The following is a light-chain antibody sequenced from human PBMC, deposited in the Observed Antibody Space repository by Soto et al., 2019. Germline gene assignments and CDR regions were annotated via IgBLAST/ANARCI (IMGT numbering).Light chain of an antibody. Sequence: DIQMTQSPSSLSASVGDRVSITCRASQTISVYLNWYQQIAGKAPKLLIYTASTLQTGVPSRFSGSGSGTEFTLSISSLQPDDFAIYYCQEYNSYSGTFGPGTKVDIK. CDR1: QTISVY. CDR3: QEYNSYSGT. V-gene: IGKV1-39*01. CDR2: TAS. J-gene: IGKJ1*01.